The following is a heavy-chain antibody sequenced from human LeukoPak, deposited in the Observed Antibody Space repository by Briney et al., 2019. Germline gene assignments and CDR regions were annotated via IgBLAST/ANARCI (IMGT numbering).Heavy chain of an antibody. CDR3: ARDPHIAARPIAYYFDY. CDR1: GFTFSSYS. CDR2: ISSSSGYI. D-gene: IGHD6-6*01. V-gene: IGHV3-21*01. Sequence: PGGSLRLSCAASGFTFSSYSMNWVRQAPGKGLEWVSSISSSSGYIYYADSVKGRFTISRDNAKNSLYLQVNSLRAEDTAVYYCARDPHIAARPIAYYFDYWGQGTLVTVSS. J-gene: IGHJ4*02.